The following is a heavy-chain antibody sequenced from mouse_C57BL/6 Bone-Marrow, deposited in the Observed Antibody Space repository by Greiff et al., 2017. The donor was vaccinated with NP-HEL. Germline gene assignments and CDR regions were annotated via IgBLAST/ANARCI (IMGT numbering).Heavy chain of an antibody. CDR2: INPSNGGT. J-gene: IGHJ2*01. V-gene: IGHV1-53*01. CDR1: GYTFTSYW. Sequence: QVQLKQPGAELVKPGASVKMSCKASGYTFTSYWITWVKQRPGQGLEWIGNINPSNGGTNYNEKFKSKATLTVDKSSSTAYMQLSSLTSEDSAVYYCARERGYYFDYWGQGTTLTVSS. CDR3: ARERGYYFDY.